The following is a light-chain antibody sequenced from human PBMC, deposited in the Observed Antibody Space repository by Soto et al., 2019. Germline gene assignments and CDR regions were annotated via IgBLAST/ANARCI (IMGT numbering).Light chain of an antibody. J-gene: IGKJ5*01. CDR1: QTISSW. CDR3: QHYNSYSYT. Sequence: DIQMTQSPSTLSGSVGDRVTITCRASQTISSWLAWYQQKPGKAPKLLIYKASTLKSGVPSRFSGSGSGTEFTLTIISLQPDDFATYYCQHYNSYSYTFGQGARLEIK. V-gene: IGKV1-5*03. CDR2: KAS.